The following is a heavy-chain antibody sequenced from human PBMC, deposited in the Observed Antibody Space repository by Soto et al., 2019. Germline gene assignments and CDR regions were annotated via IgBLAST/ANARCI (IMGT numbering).Heavy chain of an antibody. CDR2: IYTGGST. Sequence: GGSLRLSCAASGFAVSNNYMSWVRQAPGKGLEWVSVIYTGGSTYYADSVKGRFSISRDNSKNTMYLQMNSLRVEDTAVYYCARGELSGRYGGNGMDVWGHGTTVTVSS. CDR3: ARGELSGRYGGNGMDV. J-gene: IGHJ6*02. CDR1: GFAVSNNY. V-gene: IGHV3-53*01. D-gene: IGHD3-16*01.